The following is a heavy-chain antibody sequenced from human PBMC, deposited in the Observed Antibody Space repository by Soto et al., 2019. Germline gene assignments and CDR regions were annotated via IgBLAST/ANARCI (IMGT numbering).Heavy chain of an antibody. CDR3: ARDPRQGWLQSEPAFDI. J-gene: IGHJ3*02. CDR1: GGTFSSYA. Sequence: QVLLVQSGAEVKKPGSSVKVSCKASGGTFSSYAISWVRQAPGQGLEWMGGIIPIFGTANYAQKFQGRVTITADESTSTAYRELSSLRSEDTAVYYCARDPRQGWLQSEPAFDIWGQGTMVTVSS. CDR2: IIPIFGTA. D-gene: IGHD5-12*01. V-gene: IGHV1-69*12.